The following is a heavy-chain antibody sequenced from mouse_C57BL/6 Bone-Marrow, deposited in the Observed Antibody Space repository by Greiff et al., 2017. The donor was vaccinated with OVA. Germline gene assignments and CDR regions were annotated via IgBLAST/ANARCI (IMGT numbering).Heavy chain of an antibody. V-gene: IGHV1-62-2*01. CDR2: FYPGSGSI. CDR1: GYTFTEYT. Sequence: VVEPGASVKLSCKASGYTFTEYTIHWVKQRSGQGLEWIGWFYPGSGSIKYNEKFKDKATLTADKSSSTVYMELSRLTSEDSAVYFCARHDGDWDDGGDYFDYWGQGTTLTVSS. J-gene: IGHJ2*01. D-gene: IGHD4-1*01. CDR3: ARHDGDWDDGGDYFDY.